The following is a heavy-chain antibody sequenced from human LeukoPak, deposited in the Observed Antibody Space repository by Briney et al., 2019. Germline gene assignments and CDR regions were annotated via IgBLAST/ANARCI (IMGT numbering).Heavy chain of an antibody. D-gene: IGHD1-14*01. Sequence: PSETLSLTCAVYGGSFSGYYWSWIRQPPGKGLEWIGSIYYSGSTYYNPSLKSRVTISVDTSKNQFSLKLSSVTAADTAVYYCARVRKNRAADYWGQGTLVTVSS. CDR1: GGSFSGYY. J-gene: IGHJ4*02. CDR2: IYYSGST. V-gene: IGHV4-34*01. CDR3: ARVRKNRAADY.